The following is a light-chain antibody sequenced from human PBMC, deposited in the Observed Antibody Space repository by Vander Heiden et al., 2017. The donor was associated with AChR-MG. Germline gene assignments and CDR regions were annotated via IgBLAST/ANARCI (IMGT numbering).Light chain of an antibody. CDR2: EVS. J-gene: IGLJ3*02. Sequence: QSALPQPASVSGSLGQSITISCTVTSSDVGGYNYGSWYQQHPGKAPKRMIYEVSNRPSGVSNRCSGSKSGNTASLTISGLQDEDEADYYCSSYTSSSTPWVFGGGTKLTVL. CDR1: SSDVGGYNY. CDR3: SSYTSSSTPWV. V-gene: IGLV2-14*01.